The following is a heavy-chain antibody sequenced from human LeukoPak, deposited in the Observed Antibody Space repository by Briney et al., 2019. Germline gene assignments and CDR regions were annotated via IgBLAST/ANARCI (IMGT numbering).Heavy chain of an antibody. D-gene: IGHD7-27*01. CDR3: ALSLLGIDYFDY. Sequence: ASVKVSCKASGYSFTDYYMHWVRQAPGQGLEWMGRINPNSGGTNYAQKFQGRVTMTRDTSISTAYMELSRLRSDDTAVYYCALSLLGIDYFDYWGQGTLVTVSS. J-gene: IGHJ4*02. CDR1: GYSFTDYY. V-gene: IGHV1-2*06. CDR2: INPNSGGT.